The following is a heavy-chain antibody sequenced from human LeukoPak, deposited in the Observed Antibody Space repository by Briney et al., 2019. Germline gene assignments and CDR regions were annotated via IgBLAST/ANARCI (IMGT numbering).Heavy chain of an antibody. V-gene: IGHV4-38-2*02. J-gene: IGHJ4*02. CDR1: NYSISSGYY. CDR2: ISHGGST. Sequence: PSETLTLTCTVSNYSISSGYYWGWIRQSPGKGLEWIGSISHGGSTYYNPSLRSRVIVSVDTSKNHFSLKMNSVTAADTAVYYCARDLASCAGDCYSDGFDHWGQGTLVTVSS. CDR3: ARDLASCAGDCYSDGFDH. D-gene: IGHD2-21*02.